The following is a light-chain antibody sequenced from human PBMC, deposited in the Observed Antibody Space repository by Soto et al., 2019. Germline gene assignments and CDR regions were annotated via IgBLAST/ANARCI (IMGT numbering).Light chain of an antibody. CDR1: QSFNSIY. CDR3: QQRSNWPIT. Sequence: IVLTQSPGTLSLSPGERATLSCRSSQSFNSIYLAWYQQKPGQAPRLXIYDASSRATGIPDRFSGSGSGTDFTLTISSLEPEDFALYYCQQRSNWPITFGQGTRLEIK. CDR2: DAS. V-gene: IGKV3D-20*02. J-gene: IGKJ5*01.